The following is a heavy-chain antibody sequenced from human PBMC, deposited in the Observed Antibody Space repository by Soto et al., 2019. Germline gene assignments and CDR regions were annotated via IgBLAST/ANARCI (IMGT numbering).Heavy chain of an antibody. CDR1: GYTFTRHY. CDR3: ARSSATGASDPFDI. D-gene: IGHD2-8*02. CDR2: INPSGGSP. Sequence: ASVKVSCKTSGYTFTRHYIYWVRQAPGEGLQWMGFINPSGGSPVYPQKFQGTVTMTSDTSTTTVYMELSSLRSEDTGVYYWARSSATGASDPFDIWGQGTMVTVSS. V-gene: IGHV1-46*01. J-gene: IGHJ3*02.